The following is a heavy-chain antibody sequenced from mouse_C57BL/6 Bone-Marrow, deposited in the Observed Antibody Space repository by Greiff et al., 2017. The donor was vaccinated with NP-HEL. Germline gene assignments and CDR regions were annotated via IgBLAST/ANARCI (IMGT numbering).Heavy chain of an antibody. CDR2: IDPNSGGT. Sequence: QVQLKQPGAELVKPGASVKLSCKASGYTFTSYWMHWVKQRPGRGLEWIGRIDPNSGGTKYNEKFKSKATLTVDKPSSTAYMQLSSLTSEDSAVYYCARGGYYGSSARLGYWGQGTTLTVSS. V-gene: IGHV1-72*01. J-gene: IGHJ2*01. CDR1: GYTFTSYW. D-gene: IGHD1-1*01. CDR3: ARGGYYGSSARLGY.